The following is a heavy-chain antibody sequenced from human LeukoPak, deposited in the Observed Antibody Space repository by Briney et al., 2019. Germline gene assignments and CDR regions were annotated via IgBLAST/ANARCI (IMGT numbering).Heavy chain of an antibody. J-gene: IGHJ3*02. Sequence: GSLRLSCAASGFYFRDHWMDWVRQAPGKGLEWIGYMYYSGSTNYNPSLKSRVTISVDTSKNQFSLKLSSVTAADTAVYYCARAFDSSGYYGPNAFDIWGQGTMVTVSS. V-gene: IGHV4-59*11. CDR1: GFYFRDHW. CDR2: MYYSGST. CDR3: ARAFDSSGYYGPNAFDI. D-gene: IGHD3-22*01.